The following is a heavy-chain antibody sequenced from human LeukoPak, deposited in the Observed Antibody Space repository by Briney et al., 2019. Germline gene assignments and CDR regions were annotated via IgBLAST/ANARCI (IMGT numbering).Heavy chain of an antibody. CDR2: FVPEDNET. CDR3: ATIAPGDLFDS. J-gene: IGHJ4*02. CDR1: GSTLTEFS. Sequence: ASVKVSCKVSGSTLTEFSIHWVRQAPGKGLEWMGGFVPEDNETIYAQSFQGRVTMTEDTSTDTAYMELSSLRSEDTAMYYCATIAPGDLFDSWGQGTLVTVSS. D-gene: IGHD7-27*01. V-gene: IGHV1-24*01.